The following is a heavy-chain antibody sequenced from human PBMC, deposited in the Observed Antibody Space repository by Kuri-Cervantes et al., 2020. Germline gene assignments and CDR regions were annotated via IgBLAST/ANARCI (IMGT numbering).Heavy chain of an antibody. CDR2: ISYDGSKT. Sequence: GESLKISGAAPGFTFSNYAMHWVRQAPGKGLGWVAVISYDGSKTYYGDSVQGRFAISRDNSKNTLYLQMNSLIAEDTAVYYCAGGLGGGDDYYDSSGYYLSSDYWGQGTLVPSPQ. J-gene: IGHJ4*02. CDR3: AGGLGGGDDYYDSSGYYLSSDY. CDR1: GFTFSNYA. V-gene: IGHV3-30*03. D-gene: IGHD3-22*01.